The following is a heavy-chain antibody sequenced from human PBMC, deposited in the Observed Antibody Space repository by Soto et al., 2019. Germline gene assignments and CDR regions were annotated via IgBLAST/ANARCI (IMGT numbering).Heavy chain of an antibody. CDR3: ARGSSSYSGSYYVFEY. D-gene: IGHD1-26*01. Sequence: GSGPTLVNPTQTLTLTCTFSGFSLSTSGMCVSWIRQPPGKALEWLALIDWDDDKYYSTSLKTRLTISKDTSKNQVVLTMTNMDPVDTATYHCARGSSSYSGSYYVFEYWGQGPLVTVSS. CDR2: IDWDDDK. CDR1: GFSLSTSGMC. J-gene: IGHJ4*02. V-gene: IGHV2-70*01.